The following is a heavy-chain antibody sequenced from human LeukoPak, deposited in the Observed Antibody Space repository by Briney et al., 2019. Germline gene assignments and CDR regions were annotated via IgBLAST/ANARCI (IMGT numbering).Heavy chain of an antibody. V-gene: IGHV1-3*02. CDR3: ARARYETRIWPKSRYDYYHYMDV. D-gene: IGHD3-3*01. CDR1: GYTFTSYA. Sequence: WASVKVSCKASGYTFTSYAMHWVRQAPGQRLEWMGWSNAGNGNTKYSQEFQGRVTITRDTSASTAYMELSSLRSEDMAVYYCARARYETRIWPKSRYDYYHYMDVWGKGTTVTVSS. CDR2: SNAGNGNT. J-gene: IGHJ6*03.